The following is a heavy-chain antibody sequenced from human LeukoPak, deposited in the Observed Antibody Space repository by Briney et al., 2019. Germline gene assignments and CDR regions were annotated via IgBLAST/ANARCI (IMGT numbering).Heavy chain of an antibody. V-gene: IGHV3-30*02. D-gene: IGHD2-21*02. Sequence: PGGSLRLSCAASGFTFSSYGVHWVRQSPGKGLEWVSFIRYDGGNKYYADSVKGRFTISRDNSKNTLYLQMNSLRAEDTAVYYCARDRGLMTYAFDIWGQGTMVTVSS. J-gene: IGHJ3*02. CDR2: IRYDGGNK. CDR1: GFTFSSYG. CDR3: ARDRGLMTYAFDI.